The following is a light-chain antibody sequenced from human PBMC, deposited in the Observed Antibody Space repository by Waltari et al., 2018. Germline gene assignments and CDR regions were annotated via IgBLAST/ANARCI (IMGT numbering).Light chain of an antibody. J-gene: IGLJ3*02. CDR2: NVN. V-gene: IGLV2-14*03. CDR3: CSYRSSSTLV. CDR1: SSDIGGYTY. Sequence: QSALTQPASVSGSPGQSITISRTGTSSDIGGYTYFSWFQQHPVRVPKLILYNVNKRPSGVSNRFSGSKSGNAASLTISGLQAEDEADYYCCSYRSSSTLVFGAGTKVTVL.